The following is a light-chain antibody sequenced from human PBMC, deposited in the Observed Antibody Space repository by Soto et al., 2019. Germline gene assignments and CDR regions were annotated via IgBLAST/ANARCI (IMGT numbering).Light chain of an antibody. CDR1: FSNIGDNA. Sequence: QYVLTHPPSLSATPGHRVDISCSGSFSNIGDNAVNWYQQLPGAAPKLLIYLNDQRPSGVPDRFSGSKSGTSAFLAISGLQSEDEADYYCAAWDDSLNALFGTGTKVTVL. CDR2: LND. J-gene: IGLJ1*01. CDR3: AAWDDSLNAL. V-gene: IGLV1-44*01.